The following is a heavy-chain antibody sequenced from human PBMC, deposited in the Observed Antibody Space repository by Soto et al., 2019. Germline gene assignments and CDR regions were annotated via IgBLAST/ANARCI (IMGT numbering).Heavy chain of an antibody. V-gene: IGHV1-18*01. J-gene: IGHJ6*02. CDR3: ARDRRRVYYDFWSAPYGMDV. Sequence: ASVKVSCKASGYTFTSYGISWVRQAPGQGLEWMGWSSAYNGNTNYAQKLQGRVTMTTDTSTSTAYMEMRSLRSDDTAVYYCARDRRRVYYDFWSAPYGMDVWGQGTTVTVSS. CDR1: GYTFTSYG. CDR2: SSAYNGNT. D-gene: IGHD3-3*01.